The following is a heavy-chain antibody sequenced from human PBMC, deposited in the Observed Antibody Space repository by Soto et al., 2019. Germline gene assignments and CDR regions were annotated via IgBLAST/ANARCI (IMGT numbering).Heavy chain of an antibody. J-gene: IGHJ4*02. CDR2: IFPDDSDT. CDR3: FRGGVTSRTFDY. CDR1: GYIIKNYW. Sequence: GESLKISCKASGYIIKNYWIGWVRQMPGQGLEWMGIIFPDDSDTRYSPSFQGHVTISVDKSISTAYVQWSSLKASDSAIYYCFRGGVTSRTFDYWGQGTMVTVSS. V-gene: IGHV5-51*01. D-gene: IGHD3-16*01.